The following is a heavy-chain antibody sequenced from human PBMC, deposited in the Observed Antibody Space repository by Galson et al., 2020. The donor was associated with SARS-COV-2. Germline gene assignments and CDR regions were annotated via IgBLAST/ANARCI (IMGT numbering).Heavy chain of an antibody. CDR1: NYSISRAFY. J-gene: IGHJ4*02. D-gene: IGHD4-17*01. Sequence: ASETLSLTCTVSNYSISRAFYWGWIRQPPGKGLEWIGSIYHSGGTYYNPSLRSRVTISSDTSKNQFSLMLRSVTAADTAVYYCARVSGTTMTVWGLDQWGQGTLVTVSS. CDR3: ARVSGTTMTVWGLDQ. CDR2: IYHSGGT. V-gene: IGHV4-38-2*02.